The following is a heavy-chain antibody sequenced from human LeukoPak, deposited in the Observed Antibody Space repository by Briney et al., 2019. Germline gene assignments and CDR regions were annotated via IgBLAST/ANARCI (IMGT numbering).Heavy chain of an antibody. CDR2: ISGGGGST. J-gene: IGHJ5*02. CDR3: AKDFSFSHSAGWFDP. V-gene: IGHV3-23*01. CDR1: GFTFSSYA. Sequence: GGSLRLSCAASGFTFSSYAMSWVRQAPGKGLEWVSAISGGGGSTYYADSVKGRFTISRDNSKNTLYLQMNSLRAEDTAVYYCAKDFSFSHSAGWFDPWGQGTLVTVSS. D-gene: IGHD3-3*02.